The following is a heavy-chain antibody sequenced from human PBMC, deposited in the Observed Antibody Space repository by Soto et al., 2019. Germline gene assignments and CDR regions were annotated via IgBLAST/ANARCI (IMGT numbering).Heavy chain of an antibody. V-gene: IGHV1-69*06. CDR1: GGTFITYA. D-gene: IGHD4-4*01. Sequence: SVKVSCKTSGGTFITYAISWVRQAPGQGLEWMGGIIPIFGTANYAQKFQGRVTITADKSTSTAYMELSSLRSGDTAVYYCARVATVTTSSLYYYYGMDVWGQGTTVTVSS. CDR3: ARVATVTTSSLYYYYGMDV. J-gene: IGHJ6*02. CDR2: IIPIFGTA.